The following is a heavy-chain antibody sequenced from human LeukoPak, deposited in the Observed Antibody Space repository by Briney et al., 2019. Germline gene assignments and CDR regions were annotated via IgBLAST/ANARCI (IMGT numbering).Heavy chain of an antibody. D-gene: IGHD2-15*01. Sequence: GGSLRLSCAASGLTFSSSSMSWVRQAPGKGLEWVAVISYDGSNKYYADSVKGRFTISRDNSKNTLYLQMNSLRAEDTAVYYCARGYCSGGSCYDIDYWGQGTLVTDSS. J-gene: IGHJ4*02. V-gene: IGHV3-30*03. CDR3: ARGYCSGGSCYDIDY. CDR2: ISYDGSNK. CDR1: GLTFSSSS.